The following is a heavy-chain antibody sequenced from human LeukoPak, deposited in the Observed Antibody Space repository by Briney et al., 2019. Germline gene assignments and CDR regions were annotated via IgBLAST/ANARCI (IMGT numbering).Heavy chain of an antibody. Sequence: GGSLRLSCAASSFTFSSYWMTWVRQAPGKGLEWVANIKEDGSKTFYVDSVKGRFTISRDNAKNSLYLQMNSLRAEDTAVYYRARDSPTFTMVRGVITLLLDYWGQGTLVTVSS. CDR3: ARDSPTFTMVRGVITLLLDY. D-gene: IGHD3-10*01. J-gene: IGHJ4*02. V-gene: IGHV3-7*01. CDR1: SFTFSSYW. CDR2: IKEDGSKT.